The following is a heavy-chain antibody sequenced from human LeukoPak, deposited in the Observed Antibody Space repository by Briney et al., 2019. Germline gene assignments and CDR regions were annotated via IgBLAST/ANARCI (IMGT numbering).Heavy chain of an antibody. J-gene: IGHJ4*02. V-gene: IGHV3-7*01. CDR1: GFTFSSYW. CDR3: AREFYDYVWGSYRHTERAFDY. CDR2: IKQDGSEK. D-gene: IGHD3-16*02. Sequence: GGSLRLSCAASGFTFSSYWMSWVRQAPGKGLEWVANIKQDGSEKYYVDSVKGRFTISRDNAKNSLYLQMNSLRAEDTAVYYCAREFYDYVWGSYRHTERAFDYWGQGTLVTVSS.